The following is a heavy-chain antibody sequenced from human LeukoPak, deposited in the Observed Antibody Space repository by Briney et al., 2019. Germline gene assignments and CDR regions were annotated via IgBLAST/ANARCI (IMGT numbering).Heavy chain of an antibody. Sequence: PGGSLRLSCAASGFTLSSYGMHWVRQAPGKGLEWVAFIRYDGSNKYYADAVKGRFTISRDNSKNTLYLQMSSLRAEDTAVYYCARGVEPLAANTLAYWGQGTLVTVSS. CDR3: ARGVEPLAANTLAY. CDR1: GFTLSSYG. CDR2: IRYDGSNK. D-gene: IGHD1-14*01. J-gene: IGHJ4*02. V-gene: IGHV3-30*02.